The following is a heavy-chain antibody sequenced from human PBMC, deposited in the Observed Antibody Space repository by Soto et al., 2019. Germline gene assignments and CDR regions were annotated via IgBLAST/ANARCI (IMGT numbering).Heavy chain of an antibody. J-gene: IGHJ4*02. CDR1: GGSISSGGYY. CDR2: IYYSGST. V-gene: IGHV4-39*02. Sequence: PSETLSLTCAVSGGSISSGGYYWGWIRQPPGKGLEWIGSIYYSGSTYYNPSLKSRVTISVDTSKNQFSLQLNSVTPEDTAVYYCARDPIGYDFWSGYYYFDYWGQGTLVTVSS. CDR3: ARDPIGYDFWSGYYYFDY. D-gene: IGHD3-3*01.